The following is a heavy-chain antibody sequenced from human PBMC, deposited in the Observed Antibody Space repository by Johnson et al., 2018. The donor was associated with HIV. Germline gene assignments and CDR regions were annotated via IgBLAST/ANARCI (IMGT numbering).Heavy chain of an antibody. Sequence: QVQLVESGGGLVQPGGSLRLSCAASGFTFSSYGMHWVRQAPGKGLEWVAVISYDGTNTYYADSVKGRFTISRDNAKNTLYLQMNSLRAEDTAVYYCARDRKWVAARSGDAFDIWGQGTMVTVSS. CDR1: GFTFSSYG. CDR3: ARDRKWVAARSGDAFDI. D-gene: IGHD6-6*01. V-gene: IGHV3-30*03. J-gene: IGHJ3*02. CDR2: ISYDGTNT.